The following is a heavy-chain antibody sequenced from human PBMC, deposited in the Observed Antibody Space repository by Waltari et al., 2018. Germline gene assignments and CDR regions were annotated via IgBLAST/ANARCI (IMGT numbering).Heavy chain of an antibody. CDR1: GGSISSSSYY. V-gene: IGHV4-39*07. D-gene: IGHD6-6*01. J-gene: IGHJ4*02. Sequence: QLQLQESGPGLVKPSETLSLTCTVSGGSISSSSYYWGWIRQPPGKGLEWIGSIYYSGSTYYNPSLKSRVTRSVDTSKNQFSLKLSSVTAADTAVYYCASSSIAARSFDYWGQGTLVTVSS. CDR2: IYYSGST. CDR3: ASSSIAARSFDY.